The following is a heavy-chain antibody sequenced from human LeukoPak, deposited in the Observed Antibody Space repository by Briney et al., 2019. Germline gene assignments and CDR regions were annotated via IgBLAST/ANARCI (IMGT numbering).Heavy chain of an antibody. CDR1: GFTFSNYV. V-gene: IGHV3-48*02. J-gene: IGHJ4*02. CDR2: INHNGEMI. Sequence: GGSLRLSCAASGFTFSNYVMSWVRQAPGKGLEWVSYINHNGEMIFYPDFVKGRFTISRDNAKNSLYLQMNSLRDEDTAVYYCARAGYWGQGTLVTVSS. CDR3: ARAGY.